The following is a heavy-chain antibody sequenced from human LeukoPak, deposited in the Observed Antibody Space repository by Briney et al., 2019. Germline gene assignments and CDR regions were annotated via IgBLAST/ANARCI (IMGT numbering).Heavy chain of an antibody. D-gene: IGHD2-2*01. V-gene: IGHV4-61*01. CDR1: GGSVSSGSYY. CDR2: IYYSGST. CDR3: AREAVRTANFDAFDI. Sequence: SETLSLTCTVPGGSVSSGSYYWSWIRQPPGKGLEWIGYIYYSGSTNYNPSLKSRVTISVDTSKNQFSLKLSSVTAADTAVYYCAREAVRTANFDAFDIWGKGQWSPSLQ. J-gene: IGHJ3*02.